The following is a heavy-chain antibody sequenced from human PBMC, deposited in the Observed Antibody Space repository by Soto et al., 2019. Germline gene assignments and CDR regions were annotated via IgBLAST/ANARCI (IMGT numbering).Heavy chain of an antibody. V-gene: IGHV3-30*18. CDR1: GFTFSSYG. Sequence: GGSLRLCCAASGFTFSSYGMHWVRQDPGKGLEWVAVISYDGSNKYYADSVKGRFTISRDNSKNTLYLQMNSLRAEDTAVYYCAKDLDTAMVRYNWFDPWGQGTLVTVSS. CDR3: AKDLDTAMVRYNWFDP. J-gene: IGHJ5*02. D-gene: IGHD5-18*01. CDR2: ISYDGSNK.